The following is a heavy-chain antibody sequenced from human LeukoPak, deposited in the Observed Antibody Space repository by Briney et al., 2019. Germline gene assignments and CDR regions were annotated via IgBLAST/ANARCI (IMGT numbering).Heavy chain of an antibody. Sequence: PGGSLRPSCAASGFTFSSYSMNWVRQAPGKGLEWVSAISGSGGSTYYADSVKGRFTISRDNSKNTLYLQMNSLRAEDTAVYYCAKGAAAAPWGYWGQGTLVTVSS. CDR1: GFTFSSYS. V-gene: IGHV3-23*01. CDR2: ISGSGGST. D-gene: IGHD6-13*01. J-gene: IGHJ4*02. CDR3: AKGAAAAPWGY.